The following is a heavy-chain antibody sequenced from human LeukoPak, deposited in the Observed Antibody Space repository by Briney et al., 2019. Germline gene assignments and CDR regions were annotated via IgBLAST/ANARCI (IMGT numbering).Heavy chain of an antibody. J-gene: IGHJ4*02. CDR3: AKDRNRVYDY. CDR2: ISYDGSNK. CDR1: GFTFSLFW. D-gene: IGHD1-14*01. Sequence: GGSLRLSCAASGFTFSLFWMHWVRQAPGKGLEWVAVISYDGSNKYYADSVKGRFTISRDNSKNTLYLQMNSLRAEDTAVYYCAKDRNRVYDYWGQGTLVTVSS. V-gene: IGHV3-30*18.